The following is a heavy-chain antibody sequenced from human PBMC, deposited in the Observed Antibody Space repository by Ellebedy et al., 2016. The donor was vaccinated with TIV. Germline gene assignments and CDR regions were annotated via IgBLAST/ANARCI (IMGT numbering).Heavy chain of an antibody. Sequence: GESLKISCAASGFTFSRYSMNWVRQAPGKGLEWVSCISSSSSFIYYADSVKGRFTISRDNAKNSVYLQMDSLRAEDTAVYYCARDRWFGELEVLDYWGQGTLVTVSS. J-gene: IGHJ4*02. CDR3: ARDRWFGELEVLDY. CDR2: ISSSSSFI. D-gene: IGHD3-10*01. CDR1: GFTFSRYS. V-gene: IGHV3-21*01.